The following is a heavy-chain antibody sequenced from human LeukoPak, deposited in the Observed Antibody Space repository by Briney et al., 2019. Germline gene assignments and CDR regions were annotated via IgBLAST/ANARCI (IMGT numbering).Heavy chain of an antibody. D-gene: IGHD3-22*01. J-gene: IGHJ4*02. V-gene: IGHV4-59*01. Sequence: SETLSLTCIVSGGSISSYFCSWIRQPPGKGLEWIGYISNSGSTNYNPSLKSRVTISADTSKNQFSLKLSSVTAADTAIYYCARGSSGYYSGWGQGTLVTGSS. CDR3: ARGSSGYYSG. CDR2: ISNSGST. CDR1: GGSISSYF.